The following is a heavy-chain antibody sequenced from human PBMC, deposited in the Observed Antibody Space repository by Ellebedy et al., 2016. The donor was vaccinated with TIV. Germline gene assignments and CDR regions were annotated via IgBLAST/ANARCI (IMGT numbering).Heavy chain of an antibody. D-gene: IGHD2-2*01. CDR2: TYYRSRWYN. CDR1: GDSISSNSGA. V-gene: IGHV6-1*01. J-gene: IGHJ3*01. Sequence: SETLSLTCAVSGDSISSNSGAWNWIRQSPSRGLEWLGRTYYRSRWYNDYAVSVKSRITVNADTSKNQFSLQLNSVIPEDTAMYYCVRDTVAVPDGNTFDFWGQGTMVSVST. CDR3: VRDTVAVPDGNTFDF.